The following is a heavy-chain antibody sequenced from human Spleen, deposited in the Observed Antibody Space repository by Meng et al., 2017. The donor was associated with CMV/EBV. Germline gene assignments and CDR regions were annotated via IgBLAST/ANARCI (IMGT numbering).Heavy chain of an antibody. CDR2: IKQDGSEK. V-gene: IGHV3-7*03. CDR3: TRVGLAMDV. Sequence: GESLKISCAASGFTFSSYWMSWVRQAPGKGLEWVANIKQDGSEKYYVDSVKGRFTISRDNAKNSLYLQMTSLRDEDTALYYCTRVGLAMDVWGQGTTVTVSS. J-gene: IGHJ6*02. D-gene: IGHD3-3*01. CDR1: GFTFSSYW.